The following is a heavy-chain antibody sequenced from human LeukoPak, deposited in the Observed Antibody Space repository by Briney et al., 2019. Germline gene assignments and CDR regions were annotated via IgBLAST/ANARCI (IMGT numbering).Heavy chain of an antibody. CDR2: IWYDGSNK. Sequence: GGSLSLSCAASGFTFSSYGMHWVRQAPGKGLEWVAVIWYDGSNKYYADSVKGRFTISRDNSKNTLYLQMNSLRAEDTAVYYCAREEYYDFWSGYYTGVDYWGQGTLVTASS. V-gene: IGHV3-33*01. CDR1: GFTFSSYG. J-gene: IGHJ4*02. D-gene: IGHD3-3*01. CDR3: AREEYYDFWSGYYTGVDY.